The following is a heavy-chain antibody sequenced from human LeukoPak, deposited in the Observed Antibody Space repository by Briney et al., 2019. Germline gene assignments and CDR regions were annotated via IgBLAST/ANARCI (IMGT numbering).Heavy chain of an antibody. Sequence: SETLSLTCTVSGGSISSYYWSWIRQPPGKGLEWIGYIYYSGSTNYNPSLKSRVTISVDTSKNQFSLKLSSVTAADTAVYYCARDGSAAYYDFWSGQNNWFDPWGQGTLVTVSS. V-gene: IGHV4-59*12. CDR3: ARDGSAAYYDFWSGQNNWFDP. CDR2: IYYSGST. D-gene: IGHD3-3*01. CDR1: GGSISSYY. J-gene: IGHJ5*02.